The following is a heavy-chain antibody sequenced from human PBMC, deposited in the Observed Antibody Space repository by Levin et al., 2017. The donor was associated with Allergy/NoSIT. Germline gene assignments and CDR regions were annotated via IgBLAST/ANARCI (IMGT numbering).Heavy chain of an antibody. J-gene: IGHJ6*02. CDR1: GDSISGGTFY. CDR2: IHHSGSA. CDR3: ARDECAWLGECYGMDV. D-gene: IGHD3-10*01. V-gene: IGHV4-31*03. Sequence: KSSETLSLTCTVSGDSISGGTFYWSWIRQRPGKGLEWIGFIHHSGSAYYNPSLKSRLTMSLDTSKSQFSLRVTSVTAADTAVYYCARDECAWLGECYGMDVWGQGTTVIVSS.